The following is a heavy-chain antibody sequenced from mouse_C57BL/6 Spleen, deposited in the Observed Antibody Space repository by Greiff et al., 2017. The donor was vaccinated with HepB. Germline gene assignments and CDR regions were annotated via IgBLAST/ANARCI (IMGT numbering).Heavy chain of an antibody. CDR1: GYTFTSYW. CDR3: TRRSEIYYGTLHFDY. CDR2: IYPGNSDT. D-gene: IGHD2-1*01. V-gene: IGHV1-5*01. Sequence: EVQLQQSGTVLARPGASVKMSCKTSGYTFTSYWMHWVKQRPGQGLEWIGAIYPGNSDTSYNQKFQGKAKLTAVTSASTAYMELSSLTNEDSAVYYCTRRSEIYYGTLHFDYWGQGTTLTVSS. J-gene: IGHJ2*01.